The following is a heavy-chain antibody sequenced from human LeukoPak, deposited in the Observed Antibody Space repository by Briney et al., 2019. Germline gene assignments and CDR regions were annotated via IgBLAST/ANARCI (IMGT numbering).Heavy chain of an antibody. D-gene: IGHD6-13*01. J-gene: IGHJ4*02. Sequence: GGSLRLSCAASRFTFSSYSMNWVRQAPGKGLEWVSSISSSSSYIYYADSVKGRFTISRDNAKNSLYLQMNSVRAEDTAVYYCARDGQSTGAAVPFDYWGQGTLVTVSS. CDR3: ARDGQSTGAAVPFDY. CDR1: RFTFSSYS. V-gene: IGHV3-21*01. CDR2: ISSSSSYI.